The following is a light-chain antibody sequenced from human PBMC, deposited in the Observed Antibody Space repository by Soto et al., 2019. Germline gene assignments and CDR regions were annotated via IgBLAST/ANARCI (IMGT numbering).Light chain of an antibody. V-gene: IGKV1-33*01. Sequence: DIQLPQSPPSLSASEGDRVTITCQASHDIKNYLNWYQQKPGNAPKLLIYDASNLETGVPSRFSGSGAGTDFTFTIGSLQPEDVATYYCQQFDSLPPYTFGQGTKVEIK. CDR2: DAS. J-gene: IGKJ2*01. CDR1: HDIKNY. CDR3: QQFDSLPPYT.